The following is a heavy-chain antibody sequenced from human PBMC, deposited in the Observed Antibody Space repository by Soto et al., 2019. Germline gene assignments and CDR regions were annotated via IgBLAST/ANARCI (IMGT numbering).Heavy chain of an antibody. CDR3: ERDFFRGQKYYYFWSGDHYDGMDV. Sequence: GVSLRLSCSASGFTFSDYYMIWIRQAPGKGLEWVSYISSSGSTIYYADSVKGRFTISRDNAKNSLYLQMNSLRAEDTAVYYCERDFFRGQKYYYFWSGDHYDGMDVRGQGTTVIVS. CDR2: ISSSGSTI. D-gene: IGHD3-3*01. J-gene: IGHJ6*02. CDR1: GFTFSDYY. V-gene: IGHV3-11*01.